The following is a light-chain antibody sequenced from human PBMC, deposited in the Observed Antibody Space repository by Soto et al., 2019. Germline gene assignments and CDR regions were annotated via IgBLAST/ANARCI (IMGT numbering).Light chain of an antibody. CDR2: DAS. CDR1: QSVSSYY. Sequence: EIVMTQSPATLSVSPGERVTLSCRASQSVSSYYLAWYQQKPGQPPRLLIYDASSRATGIPDRFSGSGSGTDFTLTISRLEPEDFALYYCQHYGSSRTFGQGTKVDIK. CDR3: QHYGSSRT. V-gene: IGKV3-20*01. J-gene: IGKJ1*01.